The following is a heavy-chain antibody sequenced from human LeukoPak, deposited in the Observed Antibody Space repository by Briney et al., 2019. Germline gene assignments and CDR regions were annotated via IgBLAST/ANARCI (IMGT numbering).Heavy chain of an antibody. CDR3: ATGATGFDY. CDR2: IIPIFGTA. J-gene: IGHJ4*02. V-gene: IGHV1-69*06. Sequence: SVKVSCKASGGTFSRYAMSWVRQAPGQGLEWMGGIIPIFGTASFAQKFQGRVTMTEDTSTDTAYMELSSLRSEDTAVYYCATGATGFDYWGQGTLVTVSS. CDR1: GGTFSRYA.